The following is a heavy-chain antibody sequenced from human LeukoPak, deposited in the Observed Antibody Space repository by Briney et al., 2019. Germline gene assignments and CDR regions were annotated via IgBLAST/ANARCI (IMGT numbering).Heavy chain of an antibody. CDR1: GGSFSGYY. V-gene: IGHV4-59*01. CDR2: IYYSGST. D-gene: IGHD3-10*01. Sequence: SETLSLTCAVYGGSFSGYYWSWIRQPPGKGLEWIGYIYYSGSTNYNPSLKSRVTISVDTSKNQFSLKLSSVTAADTAVYYCARSIYGSGPFDPWGQGTLVTVSS. J-gene: IGHJ5*02. CDR3: ARSIYGSGPFDP.